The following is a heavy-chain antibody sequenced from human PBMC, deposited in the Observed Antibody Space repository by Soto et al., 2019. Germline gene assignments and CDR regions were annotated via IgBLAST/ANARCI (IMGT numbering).Heavy chain of an antibody. CDR3: TRVRAQQQLYYYYGMDV. D-gene: IGHD6-13*01. V-gene: IGHV3-49*04. J-gene: IGHJ6*02. CDR2: IRSKAYGGTT. CDR1: GFTFGDYA. Sequence: SLRLSCTASGFTFGDYAMSWVRQAPGKGLEWVGFIRSKAYGGTTEYAASVKGRFTISRDDSKSIAYLQMNSLKTEDTAVYYCTRVRAQQQLYYYYGMDVWGQGTTVTVSS.